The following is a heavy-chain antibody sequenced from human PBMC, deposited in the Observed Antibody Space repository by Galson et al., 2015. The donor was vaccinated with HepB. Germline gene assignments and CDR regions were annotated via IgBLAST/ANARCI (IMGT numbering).Heavy chain of an antibody. D-gene: IGHD6-6*01. CDR1: GFTFSRYA. Sequence: SLRLSCAASGFTFSRYAMHWVRQAPGKGLEWVAIISYDGSNENYADSVRGRFTISRDNSRDTLYVQMDSLKTEDPAVYYCANRDVAYRTSAGGLDYWGQGTLVTVSS. CDR2: ISYDGSNE. V-gene: IGHV3-30*18. J-gene: IGHJ4*02. CDR3: ANRDVAYRTSAGGLDY.